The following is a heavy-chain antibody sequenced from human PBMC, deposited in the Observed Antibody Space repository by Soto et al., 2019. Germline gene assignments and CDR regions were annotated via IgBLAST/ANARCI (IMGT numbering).Heavy chain of an antibody. Sequence: PSETLSLTCTVSGGSISSYYWSWIRQSPGKGLEWIGYTYYSGTTNYNPSPKTRVTISIDTSNNHFSLMLNPVTGADTAVYYCAISPCGSARCYTPFYHCMDVWGQGTTVTVSS. CDR3: AISPCGSARCYTPFYHCMDV. CDR1: GGSISSYY. V-gene: IGHV4-59*01. CDR2: TYYSGTT. J-gene: IGHJ6*02. D-gene: IGHD2-2*02.